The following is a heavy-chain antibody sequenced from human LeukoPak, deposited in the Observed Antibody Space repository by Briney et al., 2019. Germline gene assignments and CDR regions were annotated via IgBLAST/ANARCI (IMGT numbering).Heavy chain of an antibody. CDR1: GFTFSSYA. CDR2: ISYDGTNT. D-gene: IGHD4-17*01. J-gene: IGHJ4*02. CDR3: SKDHLTYGDYIRLHY. V-gene: IGHV3-30*18. Sequence: GGSLRLSCAASGFTFSSYAMHWVRQAPGKGLEWVAGISYDGTNTFYSDSVKGRFTISRDTAKNTLFLQVNSLRVEDTALYYCSKDHLTYGDYIRLHYWGKATLVTVSS.